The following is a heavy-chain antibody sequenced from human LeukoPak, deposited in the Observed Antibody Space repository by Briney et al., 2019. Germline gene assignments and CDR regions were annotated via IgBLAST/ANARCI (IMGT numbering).Heavy chain of an antibody. J-gene: IGHJ5*02. CDR1: GFTFNSYA. CDR3: AKGVVDYYDSSGYYPSDL. V-gene: IGHV3-23*01. D-gene: IGHD3-22*01. Sequence: GGSLRLSCAGFGFTFNSYAMTWVRQAPGKGLKWVSGISGSGGTTYYADSVKGRFTISRVNFNNTLYLQMNSMRVEDTALYFCAKGVVDYYDSSGYYPSDLWGQGTLVTVSS. CDR2: ISGSGGTT.